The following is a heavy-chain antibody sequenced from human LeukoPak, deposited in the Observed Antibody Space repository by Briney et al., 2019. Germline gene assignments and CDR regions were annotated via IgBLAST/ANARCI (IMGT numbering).Heavy chain of an antibody. CDR3: ARDIGGSYGFFPRPN. V-gene: IGHV3-21*01. J-gene: IGHJ4*02. D-gene: IGHD5-18*01. CDR2: ISSSSSYI. CDR1: GFTFSSYS. Sequence: GGSLRLSCAASGFTFSSYSMNWVRQAPGKGLEWVSSISSSSSYIYYADSVKGRFTISRDNAKNSLYLQMNSLRAEDTAVYYCARDIGGSYGFFPRPNWGQGTLVTVSS.